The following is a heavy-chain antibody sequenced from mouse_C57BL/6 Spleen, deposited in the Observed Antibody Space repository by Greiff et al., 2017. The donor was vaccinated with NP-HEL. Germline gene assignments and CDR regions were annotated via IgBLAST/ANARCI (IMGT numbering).Heavy chain of an antibody. CDR2: IYPRRGNT. Sequence: QVQLQQSGAELARPGASVKLSCKASGYTFTSYGISWVKQSTGQGLEWIGEIYPRRGNTYYNEKFKGKATLTADKSSSTAYMELRSLTSEDSAVYFCARADYYGSSLYWYFDVWGTGTTVTVSS. CDR3: ARADYYGSSLYWYFDV. J-gene: IGHJ1*03. D-gene: IGHD1-1*01. V-gene: IGHV1-81*01. CDR1: GYTFTSYG.